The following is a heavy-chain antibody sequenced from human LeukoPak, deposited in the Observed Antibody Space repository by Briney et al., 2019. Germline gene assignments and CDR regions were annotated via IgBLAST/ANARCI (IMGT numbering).Heavy chain of an antibody. CDR2: ISYDGSNK. CDR3: AKEPGAADFDY. CDR1: GFTFSSYG. D-gene: IGHD6-13*01. V-gene: IGHV3-30*18. Sequence: PGGSLRLSCAASGFTFSSYGMHWVRQAPGKGLEWVAVISYDGSNKYYADSVKGRFTISRDNSKNTLYLQMNSLRAEDTAVYYCAKEPGAADFDYWGQGTLVPVSS. J-gene: IGHJ4*02.